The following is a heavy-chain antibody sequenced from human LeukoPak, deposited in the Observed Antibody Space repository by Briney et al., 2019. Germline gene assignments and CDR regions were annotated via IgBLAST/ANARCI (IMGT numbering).Heavy chain of an antibody. CDR3: AIPGGRYGSGSYYRDYYYGMDV. V-gene: IGHV3-23*01. Sequence: PGRSLRLSCAASGFTFSSYAMSWVRQAPGKGLEWVSAISGSGGSTYYADSVKGRFTISRDNSKNTLYLQMNSLRAEDTAVYYCAIPGGRYGSGSYYRDYYYGMDVWGQGTTVTVSS. J-gene: IGHJ6*02. CDR2: ISGSGGST. CDR1: GFTFSSYA. D-gene: IGHD3-10*01.